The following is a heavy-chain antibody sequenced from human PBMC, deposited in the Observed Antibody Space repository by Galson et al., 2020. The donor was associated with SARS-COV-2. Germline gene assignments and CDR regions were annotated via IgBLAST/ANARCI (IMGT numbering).Heavy chain of an antibody. D-gene: IGHD2-2*01. V-gene: IGHV5-51*01. J-gene: IGHJ4*02. CDR3: ARRSGIVVVPAGPHFDY. Sequence: HGESLKISCKGSGYSFTSYWIGWVRQMPGKGLEWMGIIYPGDSDTRYSPSFQGQVTISADKSISTAYLQWSSLKASDTAMYYCARRSGIVVVPAGPHFDYWGQGTLVTVSS. CDR1: GYSFTSYW. CDR2: IYPGDSDT.